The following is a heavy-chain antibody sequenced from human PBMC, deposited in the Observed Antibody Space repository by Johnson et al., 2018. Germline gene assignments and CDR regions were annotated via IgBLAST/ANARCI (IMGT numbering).Heavy chain of an antibody. CDR2: MRSSSSYI. CDR1: GFTFSDYN. J-gene: IGHJ6*02. CDR3: ARGNFGMDV. Sequence: VQLVQSGGGLVKPGGSLRLSCAASGFTFSDYNMYWVRQAPGKGLEWVSIMRSSSSYIYYADAVKGRFTISRDNAKNLLYLQMNSLTAEDTAVYYCARGNFGMDVWGQGTTVTVSS. V-gene: IGHV3-21*01.